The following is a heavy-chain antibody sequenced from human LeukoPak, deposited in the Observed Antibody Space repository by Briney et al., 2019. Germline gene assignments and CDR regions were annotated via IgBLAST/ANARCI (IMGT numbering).Heavy chain of an antibody. Sequence: GASVKVSCKASGGTFSSYAISWVRQAPGQGLEWMGGIIPIFGTASYAQKFQGRVTMTRDMSTSAVYMELSSLRSEDTAVYYCAIPLAPGGATLEAFDIWGQGTMVTVSS. CDR2: IIPIFGTA. D-gene: IGHD4/OR15-4a*01. J-gene: IGHJ3*02. V-gene: IGHV1-69*05. CDR1: GGTFSSYA. CDR3: AIPLAPGGATLEAFDI.